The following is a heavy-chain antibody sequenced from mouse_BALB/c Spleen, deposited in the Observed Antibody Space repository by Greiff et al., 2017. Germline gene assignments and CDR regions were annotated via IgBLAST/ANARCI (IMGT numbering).Heavy chain of an antibody. J-gene: IGHJ2*01. Sequence: EVQGVESGGGLVQPGGSRKLSCAASGFTFSSFGMHWVRQAPEQGLEWVAYISSGSSTIYYADTVTGRFTISRDNPKNTLFLQMTSLRSEDTAMYYCARNYGLDYWGQGTTRTVSS. CDR1: GFTFSSFG. D-gene: IGHD1-1*01. CDR3: ARNYGLDY. CDR2: ISSGSSTI. V-gene: IGHV5-17*02.